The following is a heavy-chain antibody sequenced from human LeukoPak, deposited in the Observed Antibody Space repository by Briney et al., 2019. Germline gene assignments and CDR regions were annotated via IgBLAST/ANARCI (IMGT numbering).Heavy chain of an antibody. J-gene: IGHJ4*02. Sequence: PGGSLRLSCAASGFTFSSNWMSWDRQAPGKGLEWGANIKQDGSEKYYVDSVKGRFTISRDNAKNSLYLQMNSLRAEDTAVYYCARGWSGSFDYWGQGTLVTVSS. D-gene: IGHD1-26*01. CDR3: ARGWSGSFDY. CDR1: GFTFSSNW. CDR2: IKQDGSEK. V-gene: IGHV3-7*01.